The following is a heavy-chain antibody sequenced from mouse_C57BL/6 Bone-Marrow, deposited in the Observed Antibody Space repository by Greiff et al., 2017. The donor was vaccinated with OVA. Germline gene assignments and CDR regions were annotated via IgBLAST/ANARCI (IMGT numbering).Heavy chain of an antibody. V-gene: IGHV1-5*01. CDR3: TRWYYYGSSTWCAY. J-gene: IGHJ3*01. Sequence: VQLQQSGTVLARPGASVKMSCKTSGYTFTSYWMHWVKQRPGQGLEWIGAIYPGNSDTSYNQTFKGTATLTAVTSASTAYMELSSLTNEDSAVYYCTRWYYYGSSTWCAYWGQGTLVTVSA. CDR2: IYPGNSDT. CDR1: GYTFTSYW. D-gene: IGHD1-1*01.